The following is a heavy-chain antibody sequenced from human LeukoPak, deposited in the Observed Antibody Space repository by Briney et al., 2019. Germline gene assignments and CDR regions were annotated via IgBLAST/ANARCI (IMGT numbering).Heavy chain of an antibody. Sequence: ASVKVSCKASGYTFTSYGISWVRQAPGQGLEWMGWISAYNGNTNYAQKLQGRVTMTTDTSTSTAYLALRRLRSDDTAVYYWARDRLHGKRDGGHVWFDPWGQGTLVTVSS. CDR2: ISAYNGNT. CDR1: GYTFTSYG. J-gene: IGHJ5*02. D-gene: IGHD4-17*01. CDR3: ARDRLHGKRDGGHVWFDP. V-gene: IGHV1-18*01.